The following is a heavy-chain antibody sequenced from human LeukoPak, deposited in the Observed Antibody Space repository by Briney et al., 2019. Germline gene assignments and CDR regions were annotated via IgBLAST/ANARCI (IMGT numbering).Heavy chain of an antibody. CDR1: GFRFGRDW. CDR2: VKQDGTEK. CDR3: ATLDSTKSVL. D-gene: IGHD2-2*01. Sequence: GGSLRLSCVASGFRFGRDWISWVRQAPGEGLEWVACVKQDGTEKNYVVSVWGRLTVSVDNGKNSLYLQMNSLRAEDTAKYYCATLDSTKSVLWGRGTAVIVSS. J-gene: IGHJ1*01. V-gene: IGHV3-7*01.